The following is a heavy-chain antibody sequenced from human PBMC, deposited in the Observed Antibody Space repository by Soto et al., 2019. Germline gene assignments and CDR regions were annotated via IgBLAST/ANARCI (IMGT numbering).Heavy chain of an antibody. V-gene: IGHV3-30*18. J-gene: IGHJ4*02. D-gene: IGHD3-16*02. CDR1: GFTFSSYG. CDR3: AKDLRLNRPGGVIDY. Sequence: QVQLVESGGGVVQPGRSLRLSCAASGFTFSSYGMHWVRQAPGKGLEWVAVISYDGSNKYYADSVKGRFTISRDNSKKTLYLQMNSLRAEDTAVYYCAKDLRLNRPGGVIDYWGQGTLVTVSS. CDR2: ISYDGSNK.